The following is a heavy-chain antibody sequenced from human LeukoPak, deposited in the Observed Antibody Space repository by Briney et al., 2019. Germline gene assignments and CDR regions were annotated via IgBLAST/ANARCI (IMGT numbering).Heavy chain of an antibody. CDR3: ARGILWFGELLGIDY. CDR2: ISSSGSTI. CDR1: GFTFSSYE. Sequence: GGSLRLSCAASGFTFSSYEMNWVRQAPGKGLEWVSYISSSGSTIYYADSVKGRFTISRDNAKNSLYLQMNSLRAEDTAVYYCARGILWFGELLGIDYWGQGTLVTVSP. V-gene: IGHV3-48*03. D-gene: IGHD3-10*01. J-gene: IGHJ4*02.